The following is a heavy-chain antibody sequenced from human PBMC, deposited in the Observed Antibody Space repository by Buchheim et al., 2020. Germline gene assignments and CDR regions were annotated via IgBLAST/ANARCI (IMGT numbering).Heavy chain of an antibody. J-gene: IGHJ6*02. D-gene: IGHD2-2*01. CDR2: ISYDGSNK. Sequence: QVQLVESGGGVVQPGRSLRLSCAASGFTFSSYGMHWVRQAPGKGLEWVAVISYDGSNKYYADSVKGRFTISGDNSKNTLYLQMNSLRAEDTAVYYCAKEVVVVPAHSYGMDVWGQGTT. CDR3: AKEVVVVPAHSYGMDV. CDR1: GFTFSSYG. V-gene: IGHV3-30*18.